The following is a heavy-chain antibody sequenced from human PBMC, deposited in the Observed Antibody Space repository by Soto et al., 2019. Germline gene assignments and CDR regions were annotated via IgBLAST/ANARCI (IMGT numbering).Heavy chain of an antibody. D-gene: IGHD6-6*01. Sequence: SDTLSITCXVSSGSISSYYWTWILHPPLNGLEWIGYIYYSGSTNYNPSLKSRVTISVDTSKNQFSLKLSSVTAADTAVYYCARGRSIATYYYYYYMDVWGKGTTVTVSS. CDR2: IYYSGST. CDR1: SGSISSYY. J-gene: IGHJ6*03. V-gene: IGHV4-59*07. CDR3: ARGRSIATYYYYYYMDV.